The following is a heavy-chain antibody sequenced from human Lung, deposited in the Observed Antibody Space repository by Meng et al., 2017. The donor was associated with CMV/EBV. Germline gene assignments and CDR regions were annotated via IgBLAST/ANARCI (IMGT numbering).Heavy chain of an antibody. CDR1: GFTFSSYG. CDR2: IRYDATNK. J-gene: IGHJ5*02. Sequence: GGSLRLXCAASGFTFSSYGMHWVRQAPGKGLEWVAFIRYDATNKYYADSVQGRFSISRHNSKNTVYLQMHSLRAEDTAVYYCAKEVGGSYQVYNWVDPWGQGTLVTVSS. D-gene: IGHD1-26*01. V-gene: IGHV3-30*02. CDR3: AKEVGGSYQVYNWVDP.